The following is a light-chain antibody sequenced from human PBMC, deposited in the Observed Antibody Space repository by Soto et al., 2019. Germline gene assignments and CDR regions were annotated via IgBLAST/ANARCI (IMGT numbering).Light chain of an antibody. J-gene: IGKJ1*01. CDR1: QSITTN. CDR3: QQYNDWPPKRT. Sequence: EVVMTQSPVTLSVSPGERATLSCRASQSITTNLAGYQQKPGQAPRLLIYGASTRATGVPARFSGSGSGTQFTLTISSLQSEDFALYYGQQYNDWPPKRTFGQGTRVDFK. CDR2: GAS. V-gene: IGKV3-15*01.